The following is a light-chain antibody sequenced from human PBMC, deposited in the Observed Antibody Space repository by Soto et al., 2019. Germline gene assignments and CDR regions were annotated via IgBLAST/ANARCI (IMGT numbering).Light chain of an antibody. V-gene: IGKV3-20*01. CDR3: QQYDTSPRT. J-gene: IGKJ1*01. CDR2: AAS. Sequence: EIVLTQSPGTLSLSPGARATLSCRASQNLSSGYLAWYQQKPGQAPRILIYAASSRATGIPDRFSGSGSGTDFSLTISRLEPEDFAVYYCQQYDTSPRTFGQGTKVE. CDR1: QNLSSGY.